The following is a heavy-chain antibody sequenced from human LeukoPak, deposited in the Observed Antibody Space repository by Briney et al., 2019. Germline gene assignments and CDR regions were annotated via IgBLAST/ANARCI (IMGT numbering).Heavy chain of an antibody. J-gene: IGHJ4*02. CDR2: ISAGGSAI. CDR1: GFTFSSYE. CDR3: AREGDSGSYTAF. Sequence: GGSLRLSCAASGFTFSSYEMDWVRQAPGKGLEWVSSISAGGSAINFADSVKGRFTISRDNAKNSLFLQMNSLRDEDTAVYYCAREGDSGSYTAFWGQGTLVTVSS. D-gene: IGHD3-10*01. V-gene: IGHV3-48*03.